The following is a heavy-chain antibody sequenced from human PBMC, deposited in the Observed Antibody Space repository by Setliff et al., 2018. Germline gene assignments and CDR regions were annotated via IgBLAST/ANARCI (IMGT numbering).Heavy chain of an antibody. V-gene: IGHV4-39*02. CDR2: VDHSGNT. J-gene: IGHJ4*02. D-gene: IGHD5-12*01. CDR1: GDSISRSTYY. CDR3: ARESRFGYSGYDCAFDY. Sequence: PSETLSLTCTVSGDSISRSTYYWGWIRQSPGKGLDWIGTVDHSGNTFYNPSLKSRVTISVDASKNHFSLKLTSVSAADTALYYCARESRFGYSGYDCAFDYWGQGMLVTVSS.